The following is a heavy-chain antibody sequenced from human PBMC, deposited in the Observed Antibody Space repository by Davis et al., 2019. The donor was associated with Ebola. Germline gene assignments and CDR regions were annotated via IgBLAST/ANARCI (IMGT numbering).Heavy chain of an antibody. D-gene: IGHD3-9*01. CDR3: ARVNAMTGYSRFDS. V-gene: IGHV3-7*03. J-gene: IGHJ5*01. CDR1: GFTFSTYW. Sequence: GGSLRLSCVASGFTFSTYWMSWVRQVPGKGLEWVANIKQDGSDKQYVDSVKGRFTISRDNAKNSLYLQMNTLRAEDTAFYHCARVNAMTGYSRFDSWGQGTLVTVSS. CDR2: IKQDGSDK.